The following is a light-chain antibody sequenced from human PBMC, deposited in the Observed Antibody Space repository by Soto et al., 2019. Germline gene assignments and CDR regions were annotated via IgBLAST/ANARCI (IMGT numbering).Light chain of an antibody. CDR1: SSNMGSNT. Sequence: QSVLTQPPSASGTPRQGVAISCSGSSSNMGSNTVNWYQHLPGTAPKLLIYNDNQRPSGVPDRFFGSKSGTSASLAITGLQSEDEADYYCAAWDGSLNHILFGGGTKLTVL. CDR3: AAWDGSLNHIL. CDR2: NDN. J-gene: IGLJ2*01. V-gene: IGLV1-44*01.